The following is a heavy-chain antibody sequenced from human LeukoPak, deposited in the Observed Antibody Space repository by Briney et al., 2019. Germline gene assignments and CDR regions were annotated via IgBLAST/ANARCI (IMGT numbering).Heavy chain of an antibody. J-gene: IGHJ4*02. D-gene: IGHD4-11*01. CDR1: GYSFTSYW. CDR2: IYPGDSDT. V-gene: IGHV5-51*01. Sequence: GESLQISRKGSGYSFTSYWIGWVRPLPGKGLEWMGIIYPGDSDTRYSPSFQGQVTISADKSISTAYLQWSSLKASDTAMYYCASIPTTGTAFFDYWGQGTLVTVSS. CDR3: ASIPTTGTAFFDY.